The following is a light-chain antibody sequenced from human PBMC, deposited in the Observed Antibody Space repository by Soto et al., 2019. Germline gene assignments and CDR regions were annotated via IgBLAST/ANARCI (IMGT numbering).Light chain of an antibody. CDR1: SSDIGGSKY. V-gene: IGLV2-14*01. CDR2: EVT. J-gene: IGLJ1*01. Sequence: QSALTRPASLSGSPGQSITISCTGTSSDIGGSKYVSWYQQHPGKAPKLMIYEVTYRPSGVPDRFSGYKSGNTASLTVSGLQAEHEADYYSSLYTGRGTLYVFGTGTNVTVL. CDR3: SLYTGRGTLYV.